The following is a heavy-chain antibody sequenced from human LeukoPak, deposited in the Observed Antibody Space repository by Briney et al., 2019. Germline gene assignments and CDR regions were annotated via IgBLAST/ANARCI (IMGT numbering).Heavy chain of an antibody. D-gene: IGHD3-3*01. CDR3: ARGKLRNDAFDI. Sequence: GGSLRLSCAASGFTFSSYSMNWVRQAPGRGLEGVSSISSSSSYIYYADSVKGRFTISRDNAKTSLYLQMNSLRAEDTAVYYCARGKLRNDAFDIWGQGTMVTVSS. V-gene: IGHV3-21*01. J-gene: IGHJ3*02. CDR1: GFTFSSYS. CDR2: ISSSSSYI.